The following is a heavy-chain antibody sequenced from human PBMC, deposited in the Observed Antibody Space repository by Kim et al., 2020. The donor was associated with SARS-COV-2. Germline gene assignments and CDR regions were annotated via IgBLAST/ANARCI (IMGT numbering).Heavy chain of an antibody. D-gene: IGHD1-26*01. Sequence: GGSLRLSCAASGFTFSSYSMNWVRQAPGKGLEWVSSISSSSSYIYYADSVKGRFTISRDNAKNSLYLQMNSLRAEDTAVYYCARDGVGGRAYFDYWGQGTLVTVSS. CDR2: ISSSSSYI. CDR3: ARDGVGGRAYFDY. V-gene: IGHV3-21*01. CDR1: GFTFSSYS. J-gene: IGHJ4*02.